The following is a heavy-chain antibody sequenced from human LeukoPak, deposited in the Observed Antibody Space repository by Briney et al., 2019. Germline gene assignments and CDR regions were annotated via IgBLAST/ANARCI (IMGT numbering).Heavy chain of an antibody. J-gene: IGHJ5*02. D-gene: IGHD3-10*01. CDR2: MNLITGST. CDR3: VRDGEGVAISVNYWFDP. CDR1: GFIFTGYD. Sequence: GASVKVSCRASGFIFTGYDINWVRQAAGQGLEWMGWMNLITGSTGYARQFQGRVTMTRDTSTGTAYMELTSLRSEDTAVYYCVRDGEGVAISVNYWFDPWGQGTLVTVSS. V-gene: IGHV1-8*01.